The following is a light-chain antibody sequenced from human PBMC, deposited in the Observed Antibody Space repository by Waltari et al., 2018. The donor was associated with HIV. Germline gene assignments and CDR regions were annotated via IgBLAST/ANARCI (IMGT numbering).Light chain of an antibody. CDR3: QVWDSTTVV. CDR2: QDI. Sequence: SFDLSHSPSVSVSPGQTVTITCSGDKVGDKFACWYQQKPGQSPVLIIYQDIKRPSGIPDRFSGSNSGNTATLTINGAQAIDEADYYCQVWDSTTVVFGGGTKVTV. J-gene: IGLJ3*02. CDR1: KVGDKF. V-gene: IGLV3-1*01.